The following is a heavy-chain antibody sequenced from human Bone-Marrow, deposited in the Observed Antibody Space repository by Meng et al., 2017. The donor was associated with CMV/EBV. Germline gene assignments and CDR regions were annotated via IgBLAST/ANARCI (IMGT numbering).Heavy chain of an antibody. CDR3: ARASGNYCSSTSCYLEEFDP. CDR2: IYYSGST. Sequence: SETLSLTCTVSGGSISSSSYYWGWIRQPPGKGLEWIGSIYYSGSTYYNPSLKSRVTISVDTSKNQFSLKLSSVTAADTAVYYCARASGNYCSSTSCYLEEFDPCGQGTLVTVSS. J-gene: IGHJ5*02. D-gene: IGHD2-2*01. CDR1: GGSISSSSYY. V-gene: IGHV4-39*01.